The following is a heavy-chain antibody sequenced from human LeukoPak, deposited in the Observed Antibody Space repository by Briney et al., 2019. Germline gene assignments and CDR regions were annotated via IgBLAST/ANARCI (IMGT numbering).Heavy chain of an antibody. Sequence: SETLSLTCAVSGYSISSGYYWGWIRQPPVKGLEWIGSIYHSGSTYYNPSLKSRVTISVDTSKNQLSLKMSSVTAADTAVYYCARLSSGTYYPNDYWGQGTLVTVSS. J-gene: IGHJ4*02. CDR2: IYHSGST. CDR3: ARLSSGTYYPNDY. D-gene: IGHD3-10*02. CDR1: GYSISSGYY. V-gene: IGHV4-38-2*01.